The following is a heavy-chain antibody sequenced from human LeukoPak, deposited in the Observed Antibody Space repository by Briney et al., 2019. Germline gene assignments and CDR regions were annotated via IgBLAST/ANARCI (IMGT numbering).Heavy chain of an antibody. CDR1: GFTFNNAW. V-gene: IGHV3-15*01. CDR2: IKSKTDGETT. J-gene: IGHJ6*02. CDR3: TTSFYYGSGMDV. Sequence: PGGSLRLSCAASGFTFNNAWMSWVRQAPGKGLEWVGRIKSKTDGETTDYAAPVRGRFTISRNDPKNTLYLQINSLKTEDTALYYCTTSFYYGSGMDVWGQGTTVTVSS. D-gene: IGHD3-10*01.